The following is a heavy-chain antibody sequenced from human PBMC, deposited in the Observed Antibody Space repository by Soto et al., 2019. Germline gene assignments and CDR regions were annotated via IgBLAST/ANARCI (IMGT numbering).Heavy chain of an antibody. J-gene: IGHJ4*02. CDR3: AKEGERTYYDFWSGYRPLDY. D-gene: IGHD3-3*01. V-gene: IGHV3-30*18. CDR1: GFTFSSYG. CDR2: ISYGGSNK. Sequence: QVQLVESGGGVVQPGRSLRLSCAASGFTFSSYGMHWVRQAPGKGLEWVAVISYGGSNKYYADSVKGRFTISRDNSKNTLYLQMNSLRAEDTAVYYCAKEGERTYYDFWSGYRPLDYWGQGTLVTVSS.